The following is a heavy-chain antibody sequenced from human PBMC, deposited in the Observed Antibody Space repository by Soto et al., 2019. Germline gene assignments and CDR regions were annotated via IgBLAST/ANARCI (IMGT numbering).Heavy chain of an antibody. CDR3: ARQVGIAATIYYYYGMDV. CDR2: IYPGDSDT. Sequence: GGSLKISCKGSGYSFTSYWIGWVRQMPGKGLEWMGIIYPGDSDTRYSPSFQGEFPISADKSISTAYLQWSSLKASDTATYYCARQVGIAATIYYYYGMDVWGQGTTVTVSS. V-gene: IGHV5-51*01. D-gene: IGHD6-13*01. J-gene: IGHJ6*02. CDR1: GYSFTSYW.